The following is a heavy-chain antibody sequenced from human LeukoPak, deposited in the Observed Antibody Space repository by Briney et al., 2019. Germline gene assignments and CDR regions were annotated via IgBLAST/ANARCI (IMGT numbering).Heavy chain of an antibody. CDR2: MNPNSGNT. Sequence: PQASVKVSCKASGYTFTSYDINWVRQATGQGLEWMGWMNPNSGNTGYAQKFQGRVTMTRNTSISTAYMELSSLRSEDTAVYYCARRRRDGYNLPGYWGQGTLVTVSS. D-gene: IGHD5-24*01. CDR1: GYTFTSYD. CDR3: ARRRRDGYNLPGY. J-gene: IGHJ4*02. V-gene: IGHV1-8*01.